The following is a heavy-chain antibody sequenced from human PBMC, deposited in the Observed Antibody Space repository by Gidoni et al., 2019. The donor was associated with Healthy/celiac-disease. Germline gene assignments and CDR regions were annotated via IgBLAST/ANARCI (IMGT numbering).Heavy chain of an antibody. CDR1: GFTVSSNY. D-gene: IGHD2-15*01. V-gene: IGHV3-53*01. CDR2: IYSGGST. Sequence: EVQLVESGGGLIQTGGSLRLSCAASGFTVSSNYMSWVRQAPGKGLEWVSVIYSGGSTYYADSVKGRFTISRDNSKNTLYLQMNSLRAEDTAVYYCARAGILDYYYGMDVWGQGTTVTVSS. CDR3: ARAGILDYYYGMDV. J-gene: IGHJ6*02.